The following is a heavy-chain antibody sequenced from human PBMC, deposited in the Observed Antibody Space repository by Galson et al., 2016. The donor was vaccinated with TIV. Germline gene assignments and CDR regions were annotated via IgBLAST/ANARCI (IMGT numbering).Heavy chain of an antibody. CDR1: GDSVSTSRGV. J-gene: IGHJ6*02. Sequence: CAISGDSVSTSRGVWNWIRQSPSRGLEWLGRTYYRSKWYSDYAPSVKSRIIFIPDTSKNQFSLQLKSVTPEDTAVYYCARGPINKWNNYYYAMDVWGQGTTVTVS. V-gene: IGHV6-1*01. CDR3: ARGPINKWNNYYYAMDV. D-gene: IGHD1/OR15-1a*01. CDR2: TYYRSKWYS.